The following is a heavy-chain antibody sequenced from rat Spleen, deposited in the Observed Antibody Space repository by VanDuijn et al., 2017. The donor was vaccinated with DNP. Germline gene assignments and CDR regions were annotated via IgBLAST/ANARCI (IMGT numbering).Heavy chain of an antibody. CDR3: ATQTTNWFAY. J-gene: IGHJ3*01. CDR2: IIYDGSRT. Sequence: EVQLVESGGDLVQSGRSLRLSCAASGFSISNYNMAWVRQAPKKGLEWVATIIYDGSRTYYRDSVKGRFTISRDNAKSTLYLQMDSLRSEDTATYYCATQTTNWFAYWGQGTLVTVSS. D-gene: IGHD1-10*01. V-gene: IGHV5S10*01. CDR1: GFSISNYN.